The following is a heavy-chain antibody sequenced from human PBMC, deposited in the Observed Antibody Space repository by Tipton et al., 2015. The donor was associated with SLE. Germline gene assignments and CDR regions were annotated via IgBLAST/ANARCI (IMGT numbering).Heavy chain of an antibody. CDR1: GGSISSYY. V-gene: IGHV4-59*08. CDR2: IYYSGST. J-gene: IGHJ4*02. CDR3: ARVSIVVVPGYFDY. D-gene: IGHD2-2*01. Sequence: TLSLTCTVSGGSISSYYWNWIRQPPGKGLEWIGYIYYSGSTNYNPSLKSRVTISVDTSKNQFSLRLSSVTAADTAVYYCARVSIVVVPGYFDYWGQGTLVTVSS.